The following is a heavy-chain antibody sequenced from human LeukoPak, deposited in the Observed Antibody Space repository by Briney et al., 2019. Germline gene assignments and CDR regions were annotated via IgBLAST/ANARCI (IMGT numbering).Heavy chain of an antibody. CDR3: ASSPPPDYGDYTRGYYYYYYMDV. Sequence: ASVKVSCKASGGTFSSYAISWVRQAPGQGLEWMGGIIPIFGTANYAQKFQGRVTITADESTSTAYMELSSLRSEDTAVYYCASSPPPDYGDYTRGYYYYYYMDVWGKGTTVTISS. D-gene: IGHD4-17*01. J-gene: IGHJ6*03. CDR2: IIPIFGTA. V-gene: IGHV1-69*13. CDR1: GGTFSSYA.